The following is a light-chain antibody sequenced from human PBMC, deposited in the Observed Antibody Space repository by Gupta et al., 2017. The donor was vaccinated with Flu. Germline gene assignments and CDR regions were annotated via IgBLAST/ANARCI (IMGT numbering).Light chain of an antibody. V-gene: IGKV3-20*01. CDR3: QQYGNSPRT. CDR2: GAS. J-gene: IGKJ1*01. Sequence: DTLALSPRERNTRSCGASQSVNYSYLAWYQQKPGQAPRLLIYGASSRDTGVPDRFTGSGSGTDFTLTISRLEPEDVAVYCCQQYGNSPRTFGQGTKVEIK. CDR1: QSVNYSY.